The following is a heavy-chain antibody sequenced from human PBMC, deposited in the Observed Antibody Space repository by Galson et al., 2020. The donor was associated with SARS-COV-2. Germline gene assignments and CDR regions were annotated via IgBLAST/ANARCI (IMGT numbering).Heavy chain of an antibody. Sequence: HGESLKISCKGSENNFNNYWIAWVRQMYEKGLEWMGIIYPDDSDTRYSPSFQGQVTISADKSISTAYLQWSSLKASDTATYYCVRLGPLMGGIWYENQYFPGGEFWGQGTPVTVSS. CDR3: VRLGPLMGGIWYENQYFPGGEF. CDR1: ENNFNNYW. J-gene: IGHJ1*01. CDR2: IYPDDSDT. V-gene: IGHV5-51*01. D-gene: IGHD3-16*01.